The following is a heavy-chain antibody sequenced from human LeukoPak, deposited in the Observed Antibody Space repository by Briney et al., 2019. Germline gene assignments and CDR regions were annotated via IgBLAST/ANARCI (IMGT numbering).Heavy chain of an antibody. D-gene: IGHD3-22*01. CDR1: GFTFDDYA. CDR3: AKDQYYDSSGYLDY. V-gene: IGHV3-9*03. Sequence: SGGSLRLSCAASGFTFDDYAMHWVRQAPGKGLEWVSGISWNSDSIGYADSVKGRFTISRDNAKNSLYLQMNSLRAEDMALYYCAKDQYYDSSGYLDYWGQGTLVTVSS. CDR2: ISWNSDSI. J-gene: IGHJ4*02.